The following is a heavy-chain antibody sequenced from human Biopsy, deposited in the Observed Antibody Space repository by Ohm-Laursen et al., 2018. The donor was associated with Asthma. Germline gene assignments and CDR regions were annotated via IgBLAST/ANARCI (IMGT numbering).Heavy chain of an antibody. CDR3: VRGSSSWHHGPFHYYYGLDV. V-gene: IGHV4-39*01. CDR1: GAYIGSRDHH. D-gene: IGHD6-13*01. CDR2: VFWSGTT. Sequence: GTLSLTCTVGGAYIGSRDHHWSWIRQSPGTGLEWIGFVFWSGTTHHNRSLERRLSISIDTTRNEFSMTLRSVTAADTAVYYCVRGSSSWHHGPFHYYYGLDVWGQGTTATVSS. J-gene: IGHJ6*02.